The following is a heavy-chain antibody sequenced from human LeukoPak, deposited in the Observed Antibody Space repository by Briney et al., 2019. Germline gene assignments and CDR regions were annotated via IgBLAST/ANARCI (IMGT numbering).Heavy chain of an antibody. CDR3: ARDSGSYSLDY. CDR2: IWYDGSNK. D-gene: IGHD1-26*01. Sequence: GGSLRLSCAASGFTFSSYGMHWVRQAPGKGLEWVAAIWYDGSNKYYADSVKGRFTISRDNSKNTLYLQMNSLRAEDTAVYYCARDSGSYSLDYWGQGTLVTVSS. V-gene: IGHV3-33*01. J-gene: IGHJ4*02. CDR1: GFTFSSYG.